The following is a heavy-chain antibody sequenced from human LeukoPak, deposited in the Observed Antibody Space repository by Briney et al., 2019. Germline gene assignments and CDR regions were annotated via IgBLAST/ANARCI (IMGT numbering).Heavy chain of an antibody. Sequence: SVKVSCKASGYTFTSYGITWVRQAPGQGLEWMGGIIPIFGTANYAQKFQGRVTITADESTSTAYMELSSLRSEDTAVYYCARERDYGGNSDAFDIWGQGTMVTVSS. CDR3: ARERDYGGNSDAFDI. J-gene: IGHJ3*02. D-gene: IGHD4-23*01. CDR1: GYTFTSYG. V-gene: IGHV1-69*13. CDR2: IIPIFGTA.